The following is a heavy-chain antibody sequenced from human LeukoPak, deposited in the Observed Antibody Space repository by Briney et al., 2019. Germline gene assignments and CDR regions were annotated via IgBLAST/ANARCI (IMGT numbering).Heavy chain of an antibody. Sequence: KPGESLRISCKGSGYSFTSYWISWVRQMPGKGLEWMGRIDPSDSYTNYSPSFQGHVTISADKSISTAYLQWSSLKASDTAMYYCARPYGSGSYYSDHDAFDIWGQGTMVTVSS. D-gene: IGHD3-10*01. CDR3: ARPYGSGSYYSDHDAFDI. V-gene: IGHV5-10-1*01. J-gene: IGHJ3*02. CDR2: IDPSDSYT. CDR1: GYSFTSYW.